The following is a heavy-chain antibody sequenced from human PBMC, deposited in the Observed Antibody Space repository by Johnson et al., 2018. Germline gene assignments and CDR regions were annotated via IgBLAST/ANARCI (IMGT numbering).Heavy chain of an antibody. D-gene: IGHD3-22*01. CDR2: IYYSGST. CDR3: ARGNYDSSGYYSGVYFQH. CDR1: GGSISSYY. V-gene: IGHV4-59*01. J-gene: IGHJ1*01. Sequence: QVQLQESGPGLVKPSETLSLTCTVSGGSISSYYWSWIRQPPGKGLEGIGYIYYSGSTNYNPSLKSRVTISVDTSKNQFSLKLSSVTAADTAVYYCARGNYDSSGYYSGVYFQHWGQGTLVTVSS.